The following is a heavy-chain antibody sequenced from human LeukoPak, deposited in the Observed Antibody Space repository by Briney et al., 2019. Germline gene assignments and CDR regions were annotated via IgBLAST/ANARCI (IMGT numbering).Heavy chain of an antibody. J-gene: IGHJ6*03. V-gene: IGHV3-30*03. CDR2: ISYEASTT. D-gene: IGHD6-6*01. Sequence: GTSLRLSCAASGFTFRNYGMQWVRQAPGKGLEWVAVISYEASTTYYADSVKGRFTISRDNSRNTLSLQMNGLRPEDTAVYYCARAHLSSSSTDYMEVWGKGTTVTVSS. CDR3: ARAHLSSSSTDYMEV. CDR1: GFTFRNYG.